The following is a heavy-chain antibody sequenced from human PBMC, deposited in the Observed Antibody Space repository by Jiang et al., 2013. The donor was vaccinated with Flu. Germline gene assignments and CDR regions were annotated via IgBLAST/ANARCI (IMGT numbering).Heavy chain of an antibody. Sequence: LLKPSETLSLTCAVYGGSFSGYYWSWIRQPPGKGLEWIGEINHSGSTNYNPSLKSRVTISVDTSKNQFSLKLSSVTAADTAVYYCARGPKDIVVVVAAGWFDPWGQGTLVTVSS. D-gene: IGHD2-15*01. J-gene: IGHJ5*02. CDR2: INHSGST. CDR1: GGSFSGYY. V-gene: IGHV4-34*01. CDR3: ARGPKDIVVVVAAGWFDP.